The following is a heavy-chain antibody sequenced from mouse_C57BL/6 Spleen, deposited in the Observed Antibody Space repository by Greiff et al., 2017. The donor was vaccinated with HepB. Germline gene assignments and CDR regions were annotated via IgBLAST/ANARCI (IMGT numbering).Heavy chain of an antibody. D-gene: IGHD3-1*01. CDR2: IDPSDSYT. Sequence: QVHVKQPGAELVRPGTSVKLSCKASGYTFTSYWMHWVKQRPGQGLEWIGVIDPSDSYTNYNQKFKGKATLTVDTSSSTAYMQLSSLTSEDSAVYYCARSGTGGYAMDYWGQGTSVTVSS. CDR3: ARSGTGGYAMDY. J-gene: IGHJ4*01. V-gene: IGHV1-59*01. CDR1: GYTFTSYW.